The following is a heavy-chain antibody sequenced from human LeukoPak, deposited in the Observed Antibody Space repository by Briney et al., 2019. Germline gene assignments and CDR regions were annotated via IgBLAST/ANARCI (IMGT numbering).Heavy chain of an antibody. CDR2: ISSSSTYI. V-gene: IGHV3-21*01. J-gene: IGHJ4*02. CDR1: GFTFDSYG. D-gene: IGHD2-2*01. CDR3: ARAYCSSTRCSYYFDS. Sequence: GXSXXLSCAXXGFTFDSYGXNWVRQAPGKGLXWISSISSSSTYIYYADSVKGRFTISRDNAKNSLYLQMNSLRAEDTAVYYCARAYCSSTRCSYYFDSWGQGTLVTVSS.